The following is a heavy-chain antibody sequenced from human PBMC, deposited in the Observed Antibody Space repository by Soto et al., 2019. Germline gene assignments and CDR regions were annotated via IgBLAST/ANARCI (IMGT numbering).Heavy chain of an antibody. J-gene: IGHJ4*02. CDR1: GYSFTVYY. CDR2: INTDSGAT. CDR3: ARGDYGTGGYPFPYFDY. D-gene: IGHD2-8*02. Sequence: HEHLVQSGAEVKRPGASLKVSCKASGYSFTVYYTHWVRQAPGQGLEWMGWINTDSGATNYAQNFQGRVTLTSDTSISTASMDRTSLTSDDTAVYYCARGDYGTGGYPFPYFDYWGQGTLVIVSS. V-gene: IGHV1-2*02.